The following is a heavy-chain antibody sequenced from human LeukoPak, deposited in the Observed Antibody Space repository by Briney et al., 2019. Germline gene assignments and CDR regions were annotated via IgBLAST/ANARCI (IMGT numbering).Heavy chain of an antibody. V-gene: IGHV3-23*01. CDR3: AKERGYGPIDY. Sequence: AGGSLRLSCVVSGFTISQQHMSWVRQAPGKGLEWVSAISGSGGSTYYADSVKGRFTISRDNSKNTLYLQMNSLRAEDTAVYYCAKERGYGPIDYWGQGTLVTVSS. J-gene: IGHJ4*02. D-gene: IGHD5-12*01. CDR1: GFTISQQH. CDR2: ISGSGGST.